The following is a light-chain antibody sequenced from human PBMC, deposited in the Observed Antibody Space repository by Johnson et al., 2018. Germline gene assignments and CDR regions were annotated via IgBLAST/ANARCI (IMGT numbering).Light chain of an antibody. J-gene: IGLJ1*01. CDR2: ENN. Sequence: QSVLTQPPSVSAAPGQKVTISCSGSSSNIGNNYVSWYQQLPGTAPKLLIYENNKRPSGIPDRFSGSKSGTSATLGITGLQTGDEAEYYCGTWASSLSAGNVFGTGPKVTVL. V-gene: IGLV1-51*02. CDR3: GTWASSLSAGNV. CDR1: SSNIGNNY.